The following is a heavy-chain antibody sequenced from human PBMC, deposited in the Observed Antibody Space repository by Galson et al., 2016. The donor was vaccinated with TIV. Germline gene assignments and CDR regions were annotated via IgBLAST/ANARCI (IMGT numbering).Heavy chain of an antibody. CDR3: AKCAESYGNDAQDV. V-gene: IGHV3-23*01. CDR1: GFIFSNYA. CDR2: IRGGGNFP. J-gene: IGHJ3*01. Sequence: SGAEVKKPGGPLRLSCAASGFIFSNYAMTWVRQAPGKGLEWVSSIRGGGNFPQYADSEKGRFTISRDNSKNILYLQLNSLRAEDTAVYYCAKCAESYGNDAQDVWGPGTIVTVSS. D-gene: IGHD3-16*01.